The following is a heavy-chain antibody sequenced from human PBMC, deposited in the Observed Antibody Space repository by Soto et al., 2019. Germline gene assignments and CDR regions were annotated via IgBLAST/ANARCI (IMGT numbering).Heavy chain of an antibody. Sequence: ASVKVSCKASGGTFSSYAISWVRQAPGQGLEWMGGIIPIFGTANYAQKFQGRVTITADESTSTAYMELSSLRSEDTAVYYCAVGRDYYDSSGYYPRRGYGMDVWGQGTMVTVSS. D-gene: IGHD3-22*01. CDR2: IIPIFGTA. J-gene: IGHJ6*02. V-gene: IGHV1-69*13. CDR1: GGTFSSYA. CDR3: AVGRDYYDSSGYYPRRGYGMDV.